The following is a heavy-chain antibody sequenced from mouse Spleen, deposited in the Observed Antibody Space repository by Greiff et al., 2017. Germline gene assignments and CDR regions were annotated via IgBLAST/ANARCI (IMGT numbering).Heavy chain of an antibody. CDR1: GYTFTSYW. V-gene: IGHV1-69*01. J-gene: IGHJ2*01. CDR2: IDPSDSYT. Sequence: VQLQQPGAELVMPGASVKLSCKASGYTFTSYWMHWVKQRPGQGLEWIGEIDPSDSYTNYNQKFKGKATLTVDKSSSTAYMQLSSLTSEDSAVYYCARPGDSSGEDYWGQGTTLTVSS. D-gene: IGHD3-2*02. CDR3: ARPGDSSGEDY.